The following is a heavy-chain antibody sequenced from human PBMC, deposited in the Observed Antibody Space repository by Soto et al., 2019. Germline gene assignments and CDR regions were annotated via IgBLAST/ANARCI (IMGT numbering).Heavy chain of an antibody. J-gene: IGHJ6*03. CDR2: ISGSGGST. V-gene: IGHV3-23*01. CDR1: GFTFSNYA. D-gene: IGHD6-6*01. Sequence: PGGSLRLSCAASGFTFSNYAMSWVRQAPGKGLEWVSAISGSGGSTYYADSVKGRFTISRDNSKNTLYLQMNSLRAEDTAVYYCAKDSIAARPYYYYYYYMDVWGKGTTVTVSS. CDR3: AKDSIAARPYYYYYYYMDV.